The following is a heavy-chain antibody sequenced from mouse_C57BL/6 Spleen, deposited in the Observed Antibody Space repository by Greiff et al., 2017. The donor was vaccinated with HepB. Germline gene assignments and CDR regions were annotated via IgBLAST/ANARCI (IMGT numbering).Heavy chain of an antibody. Sequence: QVQLQQSGAELVRPGASVTLSCKASGYTFTDYEMHWVKQTPVHGLEWIGAIDPETGGTAYNQKFKGKAILTADKSSSTAYMELRSLTSEDSAVYYCTREVLGSSPVAYWGQGTLVTVSA. CDR2: IDPETGGT. CDR3: TREVLGSSPVAY. CDR1: GYTFTDYE. D-gene: IGHD1-1*01. V-gene: IGHV1-15*01. J-gene: IGHJ3*01.